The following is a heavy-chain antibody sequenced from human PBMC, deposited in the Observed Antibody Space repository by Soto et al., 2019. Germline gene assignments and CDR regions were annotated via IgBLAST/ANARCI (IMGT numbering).Heavy chain of an antibody. Sequence: PGESLKISCKVSGYSFTSHWIGWVRQMPGKGLEWMGIIYPGDSDTRYSPSFQGQVTISADKSISTAYLQWSSLKASDTAMYYCAGGGVRGVITRTRDYYGMDVWGQGTTVTVSS. V-gene: IGHV5-51*01. J-gene: IGHJ6*02. D-gene: IGHD3-10*01. CDR3: AGGGVRGVITRTRDYYGMDV. CDR1: GYSFTSHW. CDR2: IYPGDSDT.